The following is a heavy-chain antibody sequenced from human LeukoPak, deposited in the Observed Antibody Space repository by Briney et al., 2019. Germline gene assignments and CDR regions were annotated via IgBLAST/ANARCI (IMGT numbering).Heavy chain of an antibody. V-gene: IGHV1-69*13. D-gene: IGHD6-13*01. CDR3: ARALGDSSSWYAFDI. J-gene: IGHJ3*02. CDR2: IIPIFGTA. Sequence: SVKISCKASGGTFSSYAISWVRQAPGQGLEWMGGIIPIFGTANYAQKFQGRVTITADESTSTAYMELSSLRSEDTAVYYCARALGDSSSWYAFDIRAQGTMVIVSS. CDR1: GGTFSSYA.